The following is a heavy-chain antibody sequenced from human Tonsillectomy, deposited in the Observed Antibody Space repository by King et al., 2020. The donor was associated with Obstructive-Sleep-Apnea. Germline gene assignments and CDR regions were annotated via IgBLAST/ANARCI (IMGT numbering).Heavy chain of an antibody. D-gene: IGHD6-13*01. CDR3: SKKQEYSRSCMGRGFDY. V-gene: IGHV3-23*04. CDR2: ISGSCGST. CDR1: GFTFSSYA. J-gene: IGHJ4*02. Sequence: QLVQSGGGLVQPGGSLRLSCAASGFTFSSYAMSWVRQAPGKWLEWVSAISGSCGSTYYADSFKGRFTISRDNSKNTLYLQMNSLRAEDTAVYYWSKKQEYSRSCMGRGFDYWGQGTLVTVSS.